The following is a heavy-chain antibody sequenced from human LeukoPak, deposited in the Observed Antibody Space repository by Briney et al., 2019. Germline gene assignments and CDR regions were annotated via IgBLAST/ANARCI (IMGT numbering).Heavy chain of an antibody. J-gene: IGHJ4*02. D-gene: IGHD2-15*01. Sequence: SETLSLTCTVSGASVSSGDYYWSWIRQPPGEGLEWIGYICHSGSTYYNPSLRSRVSISVDTAKNQFSLKLTSVTAADTAVYYCAGIVVEAAAIDYWGQGTLVTVSS. CDR1: GASVSSGDYY. CDR3: AGIVVEAAAIDY. CDR2: ICHSGST. V-gene: IGHV4-30-4*01.